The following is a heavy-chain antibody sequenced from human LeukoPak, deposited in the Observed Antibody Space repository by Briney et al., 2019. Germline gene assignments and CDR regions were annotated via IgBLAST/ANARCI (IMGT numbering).Heavy chain of an antibody. CDR2: FDGNGPNT. V-gene: IGHV3-23*01. CDR1: GFTFSSFA. D-gene: IGHD2-8*02. CDR3: AKPRTTGLGWAQFDY. Sequence: GGSLRLSCAASGFTFSSFATTWVRQAPGKGLEWVSGFDGNGPNTYYADSVKGRWTISRDNSRNTLYLEMNSLRPEDTAIYYCAKPRTTGLGWAQFDYWGQGSLVTVSS. J-gene: IGHJ4*02.